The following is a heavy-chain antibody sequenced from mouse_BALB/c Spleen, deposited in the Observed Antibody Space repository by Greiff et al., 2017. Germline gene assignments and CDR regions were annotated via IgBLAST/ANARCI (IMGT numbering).Heavy chain of an antibody. CDR2: IWSGGST. Sequence: VQLQQSGPGLVQPSQSLSITCTVSGFSLTSYGVHWVRQSPGKDLEWLGVIWSGGSTDYNAAFISRLSISKDNSKSHVFFKMNSLQANDTAIYYCARNYGSTRYYFDYWGQGTTLTVSS. D-gene: IGHD1-1*01. V-gene: IGHV2-2*02. J-gene: IGHJ2*01. CDR1: GFSLTSYG. CDR3: ARNYGSTRYYFDY.